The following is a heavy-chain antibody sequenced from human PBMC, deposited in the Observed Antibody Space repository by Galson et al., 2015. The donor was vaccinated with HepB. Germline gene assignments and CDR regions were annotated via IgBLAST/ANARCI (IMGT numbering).Heavy chain of an antibody. CDR3: ARDADPNYYDSSGYYYAAFDI. D-gene: IGHD3-22*01. J-gene: IGHJ3*02. Sequence: SLRLSCAASGFTFSSYSMNWVRQSPGKGLEWVSSISSSSSYIYYADSVKGRFTISRDNAKNSLYLQMNSLRAEDTAVYYCARDADPNYYDSSGYYYAAFDIWGQGTMVTVSS. CDR1: GFTFSSYS. CDR2: ISSSSSYI. V-gene: IGHV3-21*01.